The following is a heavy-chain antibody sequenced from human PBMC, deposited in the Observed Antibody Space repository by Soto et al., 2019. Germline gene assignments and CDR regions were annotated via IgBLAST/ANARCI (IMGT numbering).Heavy chain of an antibody. CDR3: ARDSRRFTMIGKSSVYGMDV. V-gene: IGHV4-34*01. J-gene: IGHJ6*02. Sequence: PSETLSLTCAVHGGSFRGYYWSWLRQSPGRGLEWIGEITHSGSTNYNPSLKSRVTISIDTTKNQFSLKLNSVTAADTSVYYCARDSRRFTMIGKSSVYGMDVWGQGTTVTVSS. CDR2: ITHSGST. D-gene: IGHD3-22*01. CDR1: GGSFRGYY.